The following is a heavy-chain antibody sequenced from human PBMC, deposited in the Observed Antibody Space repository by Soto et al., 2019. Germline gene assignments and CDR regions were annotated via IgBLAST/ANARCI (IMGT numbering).Heavy chain of an antibody. CDR1: GYSFSAHY. Sequence: GASVKVSCKPSGYSFSAHYIFWVRQAPGQGLEWMGWMHPSSGGTNFAQEFEGRVTLTRDTSLSTAYMELSGLKSDDTAVYYCARGAASGYLVLWGPGTLVTVSS. J-gene: IGHJ4*02. D-gene: IGHD6-25*01. CDR3: ARGAASGYLVL. V-gene: IGHV1-2*02. CDR2: MHPSSGGT.